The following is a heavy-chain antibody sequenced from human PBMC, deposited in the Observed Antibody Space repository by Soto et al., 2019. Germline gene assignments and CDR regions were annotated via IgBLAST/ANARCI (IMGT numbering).Heavy chain of an antibody. Sequence: PGGSLRLSCASSGFTFSTYTMNWVRQAPGKGLEWVSSINGRGNYIYYAESVKGRFTISRDNAKNTLYLQMNSLRAEDTAVYYCAKEISNYVYWGQGTLVTVSS. J-gene: IGHJ4*02. CDR1: GFTFSTYT. CDR3: AKEISNYVY. V-gene: IGHV3-21*04. D-gene: IGHD4-4*01. CDR2: INGRGNYI.